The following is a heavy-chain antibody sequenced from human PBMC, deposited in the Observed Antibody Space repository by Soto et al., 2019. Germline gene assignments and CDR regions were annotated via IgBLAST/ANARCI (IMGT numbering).Heavy chain of an antibody. CDR3: ARSQIGAANFFYAFDI. Sequence: QVQLVQSGAEVKKPGSSVKVSCKASGGTFSSYAISWVRQAPGQGLEWMGGIIPIFGTANYAQKFQGRVTVTADETTSTAYMELGSLRSEDTALYYCARSQIGAANFFYAFDIWGQGTMVTVSS. J-gene: IGHJ3*02. V-gene: IGHV1-69*01. CDR1: GGTFSSYA. D-gene: IGHD2-15*01. CDR2: IIPIFGTA.